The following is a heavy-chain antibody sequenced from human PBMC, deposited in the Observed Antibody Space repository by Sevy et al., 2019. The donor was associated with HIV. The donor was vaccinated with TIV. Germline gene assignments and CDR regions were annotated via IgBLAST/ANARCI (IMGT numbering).Heavy chain of an antibody. CDR1: GFIFSNSW. D-gene: IGHD3-10*01. Sequence: GGSLRLSCAASGFIFSNSWMGWVRQAPGKGLEWVATIKQDGSDRYYVDSVKGRFIVSRDNAKNSVFLQMNSLTDEDTGVYYCVTGGGDYWGQGALVTVSS. CDR2: IKQDGSDR. CDR3: VTGGGDY. V-gene: IGHV3-7*01. J-gene: IGHJ4*02.